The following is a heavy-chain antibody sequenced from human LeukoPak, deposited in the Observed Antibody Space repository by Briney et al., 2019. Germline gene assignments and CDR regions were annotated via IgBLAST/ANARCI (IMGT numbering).Heavy chain of an antibody. V-gene: IGHV3-23*01. CDR3: VKDGAQPGYYFDF. D-gene: IGHD1-26*01. CDR1: TFTFTDYS. Sequence: GGSLRLSCSASTFTFTDYSMSWVRQAPGKGLEWVSVVSGDGASTYHADSVKGRFTTYRDNLRNIVYLQMHDLRPDDTAVYFCVKDGAQPGYYFDFWGQGTLVPVSS. J-gene: IGHJ4*02. CDR2: VSGDGAST.